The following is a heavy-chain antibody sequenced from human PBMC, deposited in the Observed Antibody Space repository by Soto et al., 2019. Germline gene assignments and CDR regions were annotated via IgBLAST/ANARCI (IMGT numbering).Heavy chain of an antibody. J-gene: IGHJ4*02. CDR1: GFTFNTYG. Sequence: GGSLRLSCAASGFTFNTYGMHWVRKPPGKGLEWVAVIAYDGGSKYYADSVKGRFTISRDNSNNTVYLQMNSLRAEDTAVYYCAKGHPPRIAARPLDYWGQGTLVTVSS. CDR2: IAYDGGSK. V-gene: IGHV3-30*18. CDR3: AKGHPPRIAARPLDY. D-gene: IGHD6-6*01.